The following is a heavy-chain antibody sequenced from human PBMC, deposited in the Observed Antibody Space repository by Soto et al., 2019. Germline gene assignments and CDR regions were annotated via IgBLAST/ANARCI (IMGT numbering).Heavy chain of an antibody. V-gene: IGHV3-66*01. CDR3: SRDFWCIVSACLEGLGGLGV. Sequence: PGGSLRLSCVASGFTVSSNYMSWVRQAPGKGLEWISVLHGDGTTSYADSVKSRFTISRDNSKNTLYLQMNSLRADDTAVYYCSRDFWCIVSACLEGLGGLGVRGQGTTVTVSS. CDR2: LHGDGTT. D-gene: IGHD2-8*01. J-gene: IGHJ6*02. CDR1: GFTVSSNY.